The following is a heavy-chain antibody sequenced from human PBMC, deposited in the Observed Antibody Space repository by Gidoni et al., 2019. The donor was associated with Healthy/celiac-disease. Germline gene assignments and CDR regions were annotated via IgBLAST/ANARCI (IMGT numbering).Heavy chain of an antibody. J-gene: IGHJ6*02. D-gene: IGHD5-12*01. Sequence: QVQLVESGGGLVKPGGSRRRSCAASGFTFSDYYMSWIRQAPGKGLEWVSFISSSGSTIYYADSVKGRFTISRDNAKNSLYLQMNSLRAEDTAVYYCARVSGYNSPLSSWNYYGMDVWGQGTTVTVSS. V-gene: IGHV3-11*01. CDR1: GFTFSDYY. CDR2: ISSSGSTI. CDR3: ARVSGYNSPLSSWNYYGMDV.